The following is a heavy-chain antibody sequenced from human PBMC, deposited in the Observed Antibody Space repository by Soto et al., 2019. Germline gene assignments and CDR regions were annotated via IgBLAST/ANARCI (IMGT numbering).Heavy chain of an antibody. D-gene: IGHD6-6*01. CDR1: GGSVSSGSYY. Sequence: SETLSLTCTVSGGSVSSGSYYWSWIRQPPGKGLEWIGYIYYSGSTNYNPSLKSRVTISVDTSKNQFSLKLSSVTAADTAVYYCARNQRRIEARPWFVDYWGQGTLVTVSS. CDR3: ARNQRRIEARPWFVDY. V-gene: IGHV4-61*01. J-gene: IGHJ4*02. CDR2: IYYSGST.